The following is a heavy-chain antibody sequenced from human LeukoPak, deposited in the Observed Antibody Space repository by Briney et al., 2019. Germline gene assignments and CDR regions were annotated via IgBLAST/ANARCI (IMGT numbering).Heavy chain of an antibody. Sequence: GGSLRLSCAASGFTFSSYSMNWVRQAPGKGLEWVSSISSSSSYIYSADSVKGRFTISRDNAKNSLYLQMNSLRVEDTAVYYCARDKSGNSGWYSYFDYWGQGTLVTVSS. CDR2: ISSSSSYI. V-gene: IGHV3-21*04. CDR1: GFTFSSYS. CDR3: ARDKSGNSGWYSYFDY. J-gene: IGHJ4*02. D-gene: IGHD6-19*01.